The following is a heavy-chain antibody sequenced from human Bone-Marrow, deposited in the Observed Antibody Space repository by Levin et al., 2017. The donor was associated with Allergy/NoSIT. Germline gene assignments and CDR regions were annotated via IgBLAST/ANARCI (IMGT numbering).Heavy chain of an antibody. Sequence: ASETLSLTCTVSGGSISSYCWSWIRQPPGKGLEWIGYIYSSGSTNYNPSLKSRVTISVDTSKNQFSLKLSSVTAADTAVYYCARQKGEYYYGGGGYDFDYWGRGALVSVSS. CDR2: IYSSGST. J-gene: IGHJ4*02. V-gene: IGHV4-59*08. CDR1: GGSISSYC. D-gene: IGHD3-22*01. CDR3: ARQKGEYYYGGGGYDFDY.